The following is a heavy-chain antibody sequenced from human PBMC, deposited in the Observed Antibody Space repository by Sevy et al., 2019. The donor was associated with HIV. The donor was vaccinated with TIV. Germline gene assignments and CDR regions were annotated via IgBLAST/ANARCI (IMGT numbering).Heavy chain of an antibody. CDR1: GFSLSDYY. Sequence: GGSLRLSCAGSGFSLSDYYMSWIRQAPGKGLEWISYISSSGTTRYYADSVRGRFTISKDNAKKSVYLQMNSLRAEDTAIYYCAGTPTVISFDVWGQGVLATVSS. CDR3: AGTPTVISFDV. J-gene: IGHJ4*02. V-gene: IGHV3-11*01. CDR2: ISSSGTTR. D-gene: IGHD4-17*01.